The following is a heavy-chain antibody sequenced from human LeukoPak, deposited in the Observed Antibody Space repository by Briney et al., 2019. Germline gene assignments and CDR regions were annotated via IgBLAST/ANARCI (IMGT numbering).Heavy chain of an antibody. CDR3: ARGPKDYGDYAPFGY. D-gene: IGHD4-17*01. V-gene: IGHV1-18*01. CDR1: GYTFTSYG. J-gene: IGHJ4*02. Sequence: GASVKVSCKASGYTFTSYGISWVRQAPGQGLEWMGWISAHNGNTNYAQKLQGRVTMTTDTSTSTAYMELRSLRSDDTAVYYCARGPKDYGDYAPFGYWGQGTLVTVSS. CDR2: ISAHNGNT.